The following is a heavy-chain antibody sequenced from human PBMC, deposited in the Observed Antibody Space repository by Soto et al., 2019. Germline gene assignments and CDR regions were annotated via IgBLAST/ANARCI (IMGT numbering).Heavy chain of an antibody. CDR3: ATDGSYAQHV. CDR1: GFTFSNTW. V-gene: IGHV3-74*01. J-gene: IGHJ6*02. CDR2: INSDGTTT. Sequence: HPGGSLRLSCAASGFTFSNTWMHWVRQAPGKGLVWVSHINSDGTTTTYADSVKGRFTISRDNAKNTVHLQMNSLRAEDTAVYYCATDGSYAQHVWGQGTTVTVS. D-gene: IGHD2-2*01.